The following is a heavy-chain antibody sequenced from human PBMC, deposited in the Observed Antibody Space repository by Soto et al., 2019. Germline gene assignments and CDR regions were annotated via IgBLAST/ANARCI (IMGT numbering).Heavy chain of an antibody. Sequence: QVQLVESGGGVVQPGRSLRLSCAASGFTFSSYGMHWVRQAPGKGLEWVAVIWYDGSNKYYADSVKGRFTISRDNSKNTLYLQMNSLRAEDTAVYYCARDMVNYNRSQDIVLMVYAKNYYYYYYGMDVWGQGTTVTVSS. CDR3: ARDMVNYNRSQDIVLMVYAKNYYYYYYGMDV. D-gene: IGHD2-8*01. CDR2: IWYDGSNK. CDR1: GFTFSSYG. J-gene: IGHJ6*02. V-gene: IGHV3-33*01.